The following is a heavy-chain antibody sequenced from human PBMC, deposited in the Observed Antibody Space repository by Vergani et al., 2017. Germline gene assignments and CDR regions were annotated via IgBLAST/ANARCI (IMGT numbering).Heavy chain of an antibody. V-gene: IGHV4-39*01. D-gene: IGHD3-16*02. J-gene: IGHJ3*02. CDR1: GRSISSSSYY. CDR3: ARHANYYYVWGAYRHACDI. CDR2: IYYSVST. Sequence: HLQLQESGPGLVTSSETLSLTCTVSGRSISSSSYYWGWIRPPPGTGLEWIGSIYYSVSTSYNPALKSRFTISVDPSKNPFSLKLSSVTAADTAVYYCARHANYYYVWGAYRHACDIWGQGTMVTVSS.